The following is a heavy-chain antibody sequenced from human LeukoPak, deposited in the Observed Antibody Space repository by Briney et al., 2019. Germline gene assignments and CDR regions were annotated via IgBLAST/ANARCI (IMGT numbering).Heavy chain of an antibody. CDR2: IIPIFGIA. CDR1: GGTFSSYA. V-gene: IGHV1-69*04. D-gene: IGHD2-2*01. Sequence: ASVKVSCKASGGTFSSYAISWVRQAPGQGLEWMGRIIPIFGIANYAQKFQGRVTITADKSTSTAYMELSSLRSEDTAVYYCASHYSCCSSTSCYAGRYGMDVWGQGTTVTVSS. CDR3: ASHYSCCSSTSCYAGRYGMDV. J-gene: IGHJ6*02.